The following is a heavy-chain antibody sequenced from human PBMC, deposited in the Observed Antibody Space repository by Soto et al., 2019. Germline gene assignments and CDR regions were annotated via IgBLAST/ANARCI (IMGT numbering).Heavy chain of an antibody. CDR3: AVVDTAMVNPGP. J-gene: IGHJ5*02. CDR2: IIPIFGTA. V-gene: IGHV1-69*13. Sequence: SVKVSCKASGYTFTSYGISWVRQAPGQGLDWMGGIIPIFGTANYAQKFQGRVTITADESTSTAYMELSSLRSEDTAVYYCAVVDTAMVNPGPWGQGTLVTVSS. CDR1: GYTFTSYG. D-gene: IGHD5-18*01.